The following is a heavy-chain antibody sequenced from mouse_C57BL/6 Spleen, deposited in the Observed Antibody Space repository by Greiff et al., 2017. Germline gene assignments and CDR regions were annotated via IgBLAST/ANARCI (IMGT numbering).Heavy chain of an antibody. CDR1: GYTFTSYW. V-gene: IGHV1-50*01. CDR3: ARSTTVVEGFAY. D-gene: IGHD1-1*01. Sequence: QVQLQQPGAELVKPGASVKLSCKASGYTFTSYWMQWVKQRPGQGLEWIGEIDPSDSYTNYNQKFKGKATLTVDTSSSTAYMQLSSLTSEDSAVYYCARSTTVVEGFAYWGQGTLVTVSA. CDR2: IDPSDSYT. J-gene: IGHJ3*01.